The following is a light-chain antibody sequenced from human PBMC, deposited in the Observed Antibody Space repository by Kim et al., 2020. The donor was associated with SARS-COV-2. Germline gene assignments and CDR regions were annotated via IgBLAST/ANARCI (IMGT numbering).Light chain of an antibody. CDR2: GAS. CDR3: QQYVSSPLT. V-gene: IGKV3-20*01. CDR1: HSVSSSY. Sequence: PGERATLSCRASHSVSSSYLAWYQQKPGQAPRLLIYGASSRATGIPDRFGGSGSGTDFTLTISRLEPEDFAVYYCQQYVSSPLTFGRGTKVDIK. J-gene: IGKJ4*01.